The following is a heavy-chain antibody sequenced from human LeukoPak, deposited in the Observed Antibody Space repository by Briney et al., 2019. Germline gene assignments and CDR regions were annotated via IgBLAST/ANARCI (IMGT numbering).Heavy chain of an antibody. D-gene: IGHD2-15*01. V-gene: IGHV3-7*01. CDR2: IKQDGSEK. CDR3: ARDHCSGGSCYSSLSNFDY. Sequence: GGSLRLSCAASGFTFSNYAMSWARQAPGKGLEWVANIKQDGSEKYYVDSVKGRFTISRDNAKNSLYLQMSSLRAEDTAIYYCARDHCSGGSCYSSLSNFDYWGQGTLVTVSS. CDR1: GFTFSNYA. J-gene: IGHJ4*02.